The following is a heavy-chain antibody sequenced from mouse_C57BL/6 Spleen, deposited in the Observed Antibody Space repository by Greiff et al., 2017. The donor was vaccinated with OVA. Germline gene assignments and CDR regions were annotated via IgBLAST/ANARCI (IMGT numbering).Heavy chain of an antibody. Sequence: VQLQQSGAELVRPGTSVKVSCKASGYAFTNYLIEWVKQRPGQGLEWIGVINPGSGGTNYNEKFKGKATLTADKSSSTAYMQLSSLTSEDSAVYYCARGWDYWYFDVWGTGTTVTVSS. CDR1: GYAFTNYL. J-gene: IGHJ1*03. CDR2: INPGSGGT. D-gene: IGHD4-1*01. CDR3: ARGWDYWYFDV. V-gene: IGHV1-54*01.